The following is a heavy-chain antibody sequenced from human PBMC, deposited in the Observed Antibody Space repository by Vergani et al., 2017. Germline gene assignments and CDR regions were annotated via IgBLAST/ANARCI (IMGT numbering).Heavy chain of an antibody. CDR3: ARGSDNYN. D-gene: IGHD5-24*01. CDR2: IKQDESEK. J-gene: IGHJ4*02. Sequence: EAQLVESGGDLVQPGGSLRLSCVGSGFSFSSYWVSWVRQAPGKGLEWVANIKQDESEKYYGDSVKGRFTISRDNAKNSVFLQMSSLRVEDTAVYYCARGSDNYNWGQGTLVTVSS. V-gene: IGHV3-7*01. CDR1: GFSFSSYW.